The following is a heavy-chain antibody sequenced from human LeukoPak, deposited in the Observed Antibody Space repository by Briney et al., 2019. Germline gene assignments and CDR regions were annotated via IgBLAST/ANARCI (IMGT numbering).Heavy chain of an antibody. CDR1: GYTFTDYY. CDR2: INPKSGDT. V-gene: IGHV1-2*02. J-gene: IGHJ4*02. Sequence: ASVKVSCKASGYTFTDYYIHWVRQAPGQGLEWMGWINPKSGDTNYAQKFQGRVTMTRDTSISTAYMELSGLTSDDTSVYYCARVPAVLPNYVEIPAHAGFDSWGLGVLVTVSS. D-gene: IGHD2-2*01. CDR3: ARVPAVLPNYVEIPAHAGFDS.